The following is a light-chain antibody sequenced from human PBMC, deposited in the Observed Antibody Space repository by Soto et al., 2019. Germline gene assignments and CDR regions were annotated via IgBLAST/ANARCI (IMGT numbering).Light chain of an antibody. Sequence: DIQMTQSPSTLSASVEDRVTITCRASQSIGDLLAWYQQKPGEAPKVLIYDASNLETGVPSRFSGSGSGTDFTFTISSLQPEDIATYYCQQYGSSGTFGQGTKVDIK. V-gene: IGKV1-33*01. CDR1: QSIGDL. CDR3: QQYGSSGT. J-gene: IGKJ1*01. CDR2: DAS.